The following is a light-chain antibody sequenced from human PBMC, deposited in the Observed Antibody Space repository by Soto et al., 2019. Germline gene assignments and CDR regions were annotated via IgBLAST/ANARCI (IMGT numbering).Light chain of an antibody. CDR2: GAS. CDR3: HQYDNWPPYT. V-gene: IGKV3-15*01. CDR1: QSVSSN. J-gene: IGKJ2*01. Sequence: EIVMTQSPGTLSVSPGERVTLSCRASQSVSSNLAWYQQKPGQAPRLLIYGASTRATGIPARFSGSGSGTEFTLTISGLQSEDFALYYCHQYDNWPPYTFGQGTKLEIK.